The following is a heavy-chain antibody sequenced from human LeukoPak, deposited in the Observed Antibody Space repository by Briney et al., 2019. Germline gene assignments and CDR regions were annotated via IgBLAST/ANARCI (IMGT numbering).Heavy chain of an antibody. CDR1: GFTFDDYG. CDR3: ARDRGVDTAMVNWFDL. J-gene: IGHJ5*02. D-gene: IGHD5-18*01. Sequence: GGSLRLSCAASGFTFDDYGTSWVRQAPGKGLEWVSGINWNGGSTGYADSVKGRFTISRDNAKNSLYLQMNSLRAEDTALYYCARDRGVDTAMVNWFDLWGQGTLVTVSS. V-gene: IGHV3-20*04. CDR2: INWNGGST.